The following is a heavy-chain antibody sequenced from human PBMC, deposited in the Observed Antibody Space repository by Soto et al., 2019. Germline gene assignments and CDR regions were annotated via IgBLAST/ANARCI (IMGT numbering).Heavy chain of an antibody. CDR1: GGSISSYF. D-gene: IGHD6-25*01. Sequence: SQTLSLTYTVAGGSISSYFWSWIRQPPGRGLEWIGHIHYSGSTNYNPSLKSRVTISVDTSKNQVSLKLSSVTAADTAMYFCARQVSSAWPPYYYDMDVWGQGTTVTVSS. V-gene: IGHV4-59*08. CDR3: ARQVSSAWPPYYYDMDV. CDR2: IHYSGST. J-gene: IGHJ6*02.